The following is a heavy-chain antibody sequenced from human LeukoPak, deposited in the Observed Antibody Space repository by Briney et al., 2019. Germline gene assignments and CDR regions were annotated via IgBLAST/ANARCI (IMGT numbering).Heavy chain of an antibody. J-gene: IGHJ4*02. Sequence: PSETLSLTCAVSGGAPSSSNWWSWVRQPSGKGLELTGVIYHSGSNNYNPSLKGRVTISVDKTKNQFSLKLSSVTAADPAVYYCARAGWNGLFDHWGQGTLVTLSS. D-gene: IGHD1-1*01. V-gene: IGHV4-4*02. CDR1: GGAPSSSNW. CDR3: ARAGWNGLFDH. CDR2: IYHSGSN.